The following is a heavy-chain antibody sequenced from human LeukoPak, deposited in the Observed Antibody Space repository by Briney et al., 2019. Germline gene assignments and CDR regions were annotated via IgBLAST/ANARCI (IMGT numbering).Heavy chain of an antibody. J-gene: IGHJ6*03. CDR2: IHYSGSS. Sequence: SETLSLTCAVSGGSISTYYWSWIRQPPGKGLEWIGYIHYSGSSNYNPSLKSRVTISLDTSKNQFSLKLSFVTAADTAVYYCARRKWLVPFYYYYYMDVWGKGTTVTISS. CDR1: GGSISTYY. V-gene: IGHV4-59*12. D-gene: IGHD6-19*01. CDR3: ARRKWLVPFYYYYYMDV.